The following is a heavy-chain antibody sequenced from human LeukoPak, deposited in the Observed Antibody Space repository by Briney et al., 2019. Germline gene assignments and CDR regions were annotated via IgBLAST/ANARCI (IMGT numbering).Heavy chain of an antibody. J-gene: IGHJ4*02. D-gene: IGHD3-10*01. CDR3: ARYNYGSGSYAY. CDR1: GYTFTSYA. CDR2: INAGNGNT. Sequence: ASVKVSCKASGYTFTSYAMHWVRQAPGQRLKWMGWINAGNGNTKYSQKFQGRVTITRDTSASTAYMELSSLRSEDTAVYYCARYNYGSGSYAYWGQGTLVTVSS. V-gene: IGHV1-3*01.